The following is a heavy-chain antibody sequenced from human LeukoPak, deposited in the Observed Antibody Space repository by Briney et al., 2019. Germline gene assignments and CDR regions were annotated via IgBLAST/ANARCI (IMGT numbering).Heavy chain of an antibody. CDR3: ARASGGDIVVVPAARRLDY. J-gene: IGHJ4*02. V-gene: IGHV4-34*01. D-gene: IGHD2-2*01. CDR1: GGSFRGYY. CDR2: INHSGST. Sequence: PSETLSLTCAVYGGSFRGYYWSWIRQPPGKGLEWIGEINHSGSTNYNPSLKSRVTLSVDTSKNQFSLKLSSVTAADTAVYYCARASGGDIVVVPAARRLDYWGQGTLVTVSS.